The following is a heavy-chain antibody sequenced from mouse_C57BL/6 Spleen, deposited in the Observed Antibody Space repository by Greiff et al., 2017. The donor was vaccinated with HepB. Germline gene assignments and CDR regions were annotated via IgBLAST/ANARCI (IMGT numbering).Heavy chain of an antibody. J-gene: IGHJ1*03. V-gene: IGHV1-15*01. CDR2: IDPETGGT. D-gene: IGHD2-4*01. CDR1: GYTFTDYE. CDR3: TRGGDYDVEWYFDV. Sequence: VQLQQSGAELVRPGASVTLSCKASGYTFTDYEMHWVKQTPVHGLEWIGAIDPETGGTAYNQKFKGKAILTADKSSSTAYMELRSLTSDDSAVYYCTRGGDYDVEWYFDVWGTGTTVTVSS.